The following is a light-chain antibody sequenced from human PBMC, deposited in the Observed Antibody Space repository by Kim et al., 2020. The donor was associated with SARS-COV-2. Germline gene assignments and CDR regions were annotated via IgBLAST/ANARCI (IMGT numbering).Light chain of an antibody. CDR3: VSHPSSDGYV. Sequence: GQSFTISCTGTSRDVGSSHYVSWYQQHPGKAPKVILYDINNRPSGVSNRFSGSKSGNTASLTISGLQAEDEADYYCVSHPSSDGYVFGTGTKVTVL. V-gene: IGLV2-14*03. CDR2: DIN. J-gene: IGLJ1*01. CDR1: SRDVGSSHY.